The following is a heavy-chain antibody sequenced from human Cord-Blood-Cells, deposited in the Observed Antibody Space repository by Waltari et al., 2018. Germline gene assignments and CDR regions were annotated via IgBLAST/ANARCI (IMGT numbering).Heavy chain of an antibody. CDR1: GGTFSSYA. J-gene: IGHJ6*02. CDR2: IIPIFGTA. CDR3: ARADSSSGWYGGYYYGMDV. D-gene: IGHD6-19*01. Sequence: QVQLVQSGAEVKKPVSSVKVSCKASGGTFSSYAISWVRQAPGQGLEWMGGIIPIFGTANYAQKFQGRVTITADESTSTAYMELSSLRSEDTAVYYCARADSSSGWYGGYYYGMDVWGQGTTVTVSS. V-gene: IGHV1-69*01.